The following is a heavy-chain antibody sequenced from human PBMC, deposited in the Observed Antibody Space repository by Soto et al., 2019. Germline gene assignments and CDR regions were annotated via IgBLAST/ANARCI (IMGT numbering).Heavy chain of an antibody. D-gene: IGHD3-10*01. CDR1: GFVFRVYW. V-gene: IGHV3-7*01. J-gene: IGHJ4*01. CDR2: IKEDGSEA. CDR3: ARSRRQWFGGTLSYYFDF. Sequence: GGSLRLSCAASGFVFRVYWMSWVRQAPGKGLEWVANIKEDGSEANYVDSVEGRFAVSRDKDTNSLYLQLNSLTPEDTAVYYCARSRRQWFGGTLSYYFDFWGHGTLVTVSS.